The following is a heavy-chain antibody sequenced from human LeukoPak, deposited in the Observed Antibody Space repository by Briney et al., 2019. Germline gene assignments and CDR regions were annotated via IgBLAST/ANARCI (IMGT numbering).Heavy chain of an antibody. Sequence: SETLSLTCSVSGGSISSGGYHWSWIRQHPGKGLEWIGSIYYSGSTYYNPSLKSRVTISVDTSKNQFSLKLSSVTAADTAVYYCARGLKDAFDIWGQGTMVTVSS. J-gene: IGHJ3*02. CDR3: ARGLKDAFDI. CDR2: IYYSGST. D-gene: IGHD2-8*01. CDR1: GGSISSGGYH. V-gene: IGHV4-39*07.